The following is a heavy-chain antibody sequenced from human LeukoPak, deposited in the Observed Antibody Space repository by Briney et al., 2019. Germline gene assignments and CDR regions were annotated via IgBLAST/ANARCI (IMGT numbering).Heavy chain of an antibody. D-gene: IGHD3-9*01. J-gene: IGHJ4*02. Sequence: ASVKVSCKASGYTFTSYYMHWVRQAPGQGLEWMGWISAYNGNTNYAQKLQGRVTMTTDTSTSTAYMELRSLRSDDTAVYYCARDPKEGDIQDYWGQGTLVTVSS. CDR2: ISAYNGNT. V-gene: IGHV1-18*04. CDR3: ARDPKEGDIQDY. CDR1: GYTFTSYY.